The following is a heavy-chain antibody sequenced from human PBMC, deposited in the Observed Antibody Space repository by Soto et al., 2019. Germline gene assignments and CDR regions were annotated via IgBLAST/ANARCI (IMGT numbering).Heavy chain of an antibody. D-gene: IGHD6-19*01. J-gene: IGHJ4*02. Sequence: QVQLQESGPGLVKPSGTLSLTCAVSGGSISSSNWWSWVRQPPGKGLEWIGEIYHSGSTNYTPSLMSRVNKSVDKSKNQFSLKLSSVTAADTAVYYCAAVGGSGWYSRDYWGQGTLVTVSS. CDR3: AAVGGSGWYSRDY. V-gene: IGHV4-4*02. CDR1: GGSISSSNW. CDR2: IYHSGST.